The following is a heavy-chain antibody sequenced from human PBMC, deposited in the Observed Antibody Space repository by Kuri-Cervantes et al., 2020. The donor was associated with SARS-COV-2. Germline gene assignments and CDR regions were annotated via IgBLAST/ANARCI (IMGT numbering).Heavy chain of an antibody. Sequence: GGSLRLSCAASGFTFSSYAMSWVRQAPGKGLEWVSAISGSGGSKYYADSVKGRFTISRDNSKNTLYLQMNSLRTEDTAVYYCAKDQHGIVVVVAAVDYWGQGTLVTVSS. CDR1: GFTFSSYA. CDR3: AKDQHGIVVVVAAVDY. CDR2: ISGSGGSK. V-gene: IGHV3-23*01. D-gene: IGHD2-15*01. J-gene: IGHJ4*02.